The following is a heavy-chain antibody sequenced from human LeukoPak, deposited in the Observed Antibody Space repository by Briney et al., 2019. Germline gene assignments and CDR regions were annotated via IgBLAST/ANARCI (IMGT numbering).Heavy chain of an antibody. CDR3: ATGRVGFDY. D-gene: IGHD1-26*01. CDR1: GGTFSSYA. V-gene: IGHV1-69*05. J-gene: IGHJ4*02. Sequence: SVKVSCKASGGTFSSYAISWVRQAPGQGLEWMGGIIPIFGTANYAQKFQGRVTMTRNTSISTAYMELSSLRSEDTAVYYCATGRVGFDYWGQGTLVTVSS. CDR2: IIPIFGTA.